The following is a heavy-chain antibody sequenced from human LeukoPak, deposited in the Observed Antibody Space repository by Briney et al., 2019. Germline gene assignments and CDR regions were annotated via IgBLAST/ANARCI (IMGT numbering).Heavy chain of an antibody. J-gene: IGHJ6*02. D-gene: IGHD3-10*01. CDR2: INPNSGGT. Sequence: ASVKVSCKASGYTFTGYYMHWVRQAPGQGLEWMGWINPNSGGTNYAQKFQGRVTMTRDTSISTAYMELSRLRSDDTAVYYCARIRGVQSYYYYGMDVWGQGTTVTVSS. CDR3: ARIRGVQSYYYYGMDV. CDR1: GYTFTGYY. V-gene: IGHV1-2*02.